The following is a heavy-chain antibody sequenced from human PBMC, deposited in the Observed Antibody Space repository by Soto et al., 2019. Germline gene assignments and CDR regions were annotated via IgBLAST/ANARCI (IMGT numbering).Heavy chain of an antibody. CDR2: IGGSGGTT. CDR3: AKLGYSGYDSLYYHYMDV. CDR1: GFTFSSFA. Sequence: GGSLRLSCAASGFTFSSFAMIWVRQTPGKGLDWVSGIGGSGGTTYYGDSVRGRFTVSRDNSKNTLYLQMNNLRPEDTAIYYCAKLGYSGYDSLYYHYMDVWGKGTTVTVSS. J-gene: IGHJ6*03. V-gene: IGHV3-23*01. D-gene: IGHD5-12*01.